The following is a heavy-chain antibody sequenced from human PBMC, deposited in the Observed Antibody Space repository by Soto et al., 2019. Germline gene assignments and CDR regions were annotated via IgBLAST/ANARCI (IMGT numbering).Heavy chain of an antibody. CDR2: IMPIFRAP. J-gene: IGHJ6*02. CDR1: GGAFSDYA. Sequence: QVQLVQSGAEVKKPGSSVKVSCKASGGAFSDYAFSWVRQAPGQGLEWLGGIMPIFRAPEYAQKFQGRGTINAGELPRTAYMEMNRLRSEATAVYYCASWLKGPDIGNYYYGMDVWRQGTTV. V-gene: IGHV1-69*12. CDR3: ASWLKGPDIGNYYYGMDV. D-gene: IGHD2-15*01.